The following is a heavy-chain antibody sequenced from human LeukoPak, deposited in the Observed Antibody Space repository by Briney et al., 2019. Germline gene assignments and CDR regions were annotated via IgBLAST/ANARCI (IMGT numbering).Heavy chain of an antibody. Sequence: GGSLRLSCAASGFTFSSYGMHWVRQAPGKGLEWVAVISYDGSNKYYADSVKGRFTISRDNSKNTLYLQMNSLRAEDTAVYYCAKGLQGYFDYWGQGTLVTVSS. J-gene: IGHJ4*02. CDR2: ISYDGSNK. CDR1: GFTFSSYG. V-gene: IGHV3-30*18. CDR3: AKGLQGYFDY.